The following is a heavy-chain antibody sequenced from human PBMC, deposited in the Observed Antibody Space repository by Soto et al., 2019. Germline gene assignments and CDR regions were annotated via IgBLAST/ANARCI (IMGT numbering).Heavy chain of an antibody. CDR1: GYTFTSYD. CDR2: MNPNSGNT. CDR3: ARRAYGSRWYYYYYYGMDV. D-gene: IGHD6-13*01. Sequence: QVQLVQSGAEVKKPGASVKVSCKASGYTFTSYDINGGRQATGQGLEWMGWMNPNSGNTGYAQKFQGRVTMNRNNCIRTAYMEPISLRSEDTAVYYCARRAYGSRWYYYYYYGMDVWGQGTTVTVSS. J-gene: IGHJ6*02. V-gene: IGHV1-8*01.